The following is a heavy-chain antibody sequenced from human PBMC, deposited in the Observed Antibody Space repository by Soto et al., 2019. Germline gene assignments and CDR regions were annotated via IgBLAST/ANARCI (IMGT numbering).Heavy chain of an antibody. CDR1: GYSFTSYW. CDR3: ARHAGNSWKGDYFDY. Sequence: GESLKISCKGSGYSFTSYWIGWVRQMPGKGLEWMGIIDPNDSQTIYSPSFQGQVTISADKSIDTAYLQWSSLKTSDTAMYYCARHAGNSWKGDYFDYWGQGALVTVSS. CDR2: IDPNDSQT. V-gene: IGHV5-51*01. D-gene: IGHD6-13*01. J-gene: IGHJ4*02.